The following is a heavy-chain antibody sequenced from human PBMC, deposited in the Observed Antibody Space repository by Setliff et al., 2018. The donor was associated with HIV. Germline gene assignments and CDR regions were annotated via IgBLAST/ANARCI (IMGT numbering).Heavy chain of an antibody. Sequence: PSETLSLTCTVSGGSITSSNWWSWVRQPPGKGLEWIGEICHSGTTNYNPSLKSRVTVSIDKPKNHFALDVRSVTAADTAVYYCAVRDWDGGGGAFDVWGQGTLVTVSS. J-gene: IGHJ3*01. CDR2: ICHSGTT. D-gene: IGHD1-1*01. V-gene: IGHV4-4*02. CDR1: GGSITSSNW. CDR3: AVRDWDGGGGAFDV.